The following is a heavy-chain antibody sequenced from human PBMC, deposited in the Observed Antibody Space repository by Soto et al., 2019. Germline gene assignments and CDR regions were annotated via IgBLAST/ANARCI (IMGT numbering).Heavy chain of an antibody. J-gene: IGHJ3*02. V-gene: IGHV5-51*01. CDR1: GYSFTSYW. Sequence: GESLKISCKGSGYSFTSYWIGWVRQMPGKGLEWMGIIYPGDSDTKYSPSFQGQVTISADKSISTAYLQWSSLKASDTAMYYCARLWPPMIVGGTGAFDIWGQGTMVTVSS. CDR2: IYPGDSDT. CDR3: ARLWPPMIVGGTGAFDI. D-gene: IGHD3-22*01.